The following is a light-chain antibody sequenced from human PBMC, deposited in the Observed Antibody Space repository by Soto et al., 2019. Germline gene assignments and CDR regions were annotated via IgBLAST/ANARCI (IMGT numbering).Light chain of an antibody. CDR3: TSHAGNNNYV. J-gene: IGLJ1*01. V-gene: IGLV2-8*01. CDR1: SSDVGGYNY. CDR2: EVS. Sequence: QSLLTQPPSASLSPGQSVTISCTGTSSDVGGYNYVSWYQQHPGKAPKLIISEVSKRPSGVPDRFSGSKSGNTASLTVSGLQAEDEADYYCTSHAGNNNYVFGTGTKVTVL.